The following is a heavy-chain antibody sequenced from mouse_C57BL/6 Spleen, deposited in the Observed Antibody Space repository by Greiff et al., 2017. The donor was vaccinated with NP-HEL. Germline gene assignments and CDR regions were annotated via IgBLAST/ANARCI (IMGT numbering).Heavy chain of an antibody. Sequence: QVQLQQPGAELVKPGASVKLSCKASGYTFTSYWMQWVKQRPGQGLEWIGEIDPSDSYTNYNQKFKGKATLTVDTSSSTAYMQLSSLTSEDSAVYYCARGGYYGSNWYFDVWGTGTTVTVS. CDR2: IDPSDSYT. CDR3: ARGGYYGSNWYFDV. D-gene: IGHD1-1*01. CDR1: GYTFTSYW. J-gene: IGHJ1*03. V-gene: IGHV1-50*01.